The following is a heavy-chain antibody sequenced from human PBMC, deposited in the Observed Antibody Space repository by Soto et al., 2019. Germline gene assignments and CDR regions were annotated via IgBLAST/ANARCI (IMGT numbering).Heavy chain of an antibody. J-gene: IGHJ3*02. V-gene: IGHV1-8*01. CDR2: MNPNSGNT. CDR1: GYTFTSYD. Sequence: QVQLVQSGDEVKKPGASVKGSCKASGYTFTSYDINWLRQATGQGLEWMGWMNPNSGNTGYAQKFQGRVTMTRNTSISTAYMELSSLRSEDTAVYYCARGINYYASGDDAFDIWGQGTMVTVSS. CDR3: ARGINYYASGDDAFDI. D-gene: IGHD3-10*01.